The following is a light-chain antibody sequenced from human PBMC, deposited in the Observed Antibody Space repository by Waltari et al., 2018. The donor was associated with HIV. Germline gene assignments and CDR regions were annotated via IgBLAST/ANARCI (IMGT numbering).Light chain of an antibody. V-gene: IGLV1-51*01. CDR2: DNY. J-gene: IGLJ3*02. CDR1: SPNIGSNA. CDR3: GTWDSGLSAVV. Sequence: QSVLTQPPSVSAAPGQRVPISCSGSSPNIGSNAVSWYQQLPGTAPKLLIFDNYKRPSGIPDRFSGSKSGTSATLGITGLQTGDEADYYCGTWDSGLSAVVFGGGTKLTVL.